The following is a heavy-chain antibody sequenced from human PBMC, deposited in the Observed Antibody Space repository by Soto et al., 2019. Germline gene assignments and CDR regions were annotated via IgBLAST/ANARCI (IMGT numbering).Heavy chain of an antibody. D-gene: IGHD3-10*01. CDR3: AREGNGVYFDY. CDR2: INHSGST. Sequence: QVQLQQWGAGLLKPSETLSLTCAVYGGSFSGYYWSWIRQPPGKGLEWIGEINHSGSTNYNPSLKSRVTISVDTSKNKFSLKLSSVTAADTAVYYCAREGNGVYFDYWGQGTLVTVSS. J-gene: IGHJ4*02. V-gene: IGHV4-34*01. CDR1: GGSFSGYY.